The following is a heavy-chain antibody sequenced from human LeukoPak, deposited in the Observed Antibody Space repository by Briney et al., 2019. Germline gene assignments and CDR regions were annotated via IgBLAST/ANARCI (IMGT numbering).Heavy chain of an antibody. Sequence: PGGSLRLSCAASGFTSSSYWMNWVRQAPGKGLEWVANIKQDGSEKYYVDSVKGRFTVSRDNAKNSLYLQMNSLRVEDTAVYYCARAQLAWDAANWGQGTLVTVSS. CDR2: IKQDGSEK. V-gene: IGHV3-7*04. CDR3: ARAQLAWDAAN. CDR1: GFTSSSYW. D-gene: IGHD6-13*01. J-gene: IGHJ4*02.